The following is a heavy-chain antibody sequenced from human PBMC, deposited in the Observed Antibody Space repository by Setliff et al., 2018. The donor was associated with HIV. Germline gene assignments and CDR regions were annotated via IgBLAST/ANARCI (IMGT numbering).Heavy chain of an antibody. V-gene: IGHV1-8*01. CDR3: AIDVIGGWLRPMPDY. D-gene: IGHD5-12*01. Sequence: ASVKVSCKASGYTFTSYDINWVRQGTGQGLQWMGWMNPDSGNTGYAQKFQGRATMTRNTSTSTAYMELSSLRSEDTAVYYCAIDVIGGWLRPMPDYWGQGTQVTVSS. CDR2: MNPDSGNT. CDR1: GYTFTSYD. J-gene: IGHJ4*02.